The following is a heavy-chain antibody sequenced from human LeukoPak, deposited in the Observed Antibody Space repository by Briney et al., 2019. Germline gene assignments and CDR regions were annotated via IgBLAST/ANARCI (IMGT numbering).Heavy chain of an antibody. V-gene: IGHV1-2*02. Sequence: ASVKVSCKASGYTFTAFYIHWVRQAPRQGLEYVGWITPKSGDTYSTQRFQGRVTMTRDASISTAYLELSSLRSDDTAVYFCARVRLADERAWAYWGQGTLVTVSS. CDR3: ARVRLADERAWAY. CDR2: ITPKSGDT. D-gene: IGHD3-3*02. J-gene: IGHJ4*02. CDR1: GYTFTAFY.